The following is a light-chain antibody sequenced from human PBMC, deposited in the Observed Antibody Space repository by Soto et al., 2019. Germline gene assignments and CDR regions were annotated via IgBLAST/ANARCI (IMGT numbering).Light chain of an antibody. V-gene: IGKV3-20*01. J-gene: IGKJ2*01. CDR3: LLYFSPDRYT. CDR2: GAS. CDR1: QSVTSSN. Sequence: EIVLTQTPGTLSLSPGERATLSCRASQSVTSSNLAWYQQKPGQAPRLLIYGASTRPTGIPDRFSGSGSDTDFSLTIRRLDPEDFAMYYCLLYFSPDRYTFGPGTKVQIK.